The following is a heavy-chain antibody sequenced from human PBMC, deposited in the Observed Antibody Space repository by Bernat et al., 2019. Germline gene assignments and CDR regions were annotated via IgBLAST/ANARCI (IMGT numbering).Heavy chain of an antibody. CDR2: LNTNTGDP. Sequence: QVQLVQSGSELKKPGASVKVSCKASGYTFTSYAMNWVRQAPGQGLEWMGWLNTNTGDPTYAQGFPGRFVFPLNTSVRTTYREISGLRAEDTAGYYGARGGGGGGAFDLWGRGTLVTVSS. D-gene: IGHD2-15*01. CDR1: GYTFTSYA. J-gene: IGHJ2*01. CDR3: ARGGGGGGAFDL. V-gene: IGHV7-4-1*02.